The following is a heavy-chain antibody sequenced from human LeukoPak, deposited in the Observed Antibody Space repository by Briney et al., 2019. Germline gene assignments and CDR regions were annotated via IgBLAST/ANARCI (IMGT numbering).Heavy chain of an antibody. CDR1: GFTFSSYA. D-gene: IGHD3-22*01. V-gene: IGHV3-23*01. J-gene: IGHJ3*02. CDR3: AKDRPKYYYDSSALFTASRAFGI. CDR2: ISGSGGST. Sequence: GGSLRLSCAASGFTFSSYAMSWVRQAPGKGLEWVSAISGSGGSTYYADSVKGRFTISRDNSKNTLYLQMNSLRAEDMAVYYCAKDRPKYYYDSSALFTASRAFGIWGQGTMVTVSS.